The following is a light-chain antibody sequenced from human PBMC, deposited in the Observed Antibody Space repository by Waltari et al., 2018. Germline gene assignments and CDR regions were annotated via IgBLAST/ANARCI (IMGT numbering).Light chain of an antibody. J-gene: IGLJ1*01. CDR2: GKN. CDR3: DSRDSSDKPLGV. CDR1: RLRSFY. V-gene: IGLV3-19*01. Sequence: SSELTQDPAVSVALGQTVTITCQGDRLRSFYASWYQLKPGQAPVLVIYGKNHRPPGIPDRFPGSNSGNTSSLTITGARAEDEADYYCDSRDSSDKPLGVFGTGTQVTVL.